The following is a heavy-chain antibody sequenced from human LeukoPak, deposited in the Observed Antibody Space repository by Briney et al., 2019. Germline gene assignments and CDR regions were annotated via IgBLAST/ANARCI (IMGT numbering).Heavy chain of an antibody. Sequence: SETLSLTCSVSGYSISSGNYWGWIRLPPGKGLQWIGSIYHSGSTYYNPSLKSRVTISVDTSKNQFSLKLSSVTAADTAVYYCARVGYSSGWYRYYFDYWGQGTLVTVSS. V-gene: IGHV4-38-2*02. CDR3: ARVGYSSGWYRYYFDY. D-gene: IGHD6-19*01. CDR1: GYSISSGNY. J-gene: IGHJ4*02. CDR2: IYHSGST.